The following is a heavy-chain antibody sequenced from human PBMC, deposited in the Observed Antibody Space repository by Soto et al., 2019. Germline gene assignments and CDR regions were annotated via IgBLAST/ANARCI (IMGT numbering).Heavy chain of an antibody. D-gene: IGHD2-8*01. CDR3: ARDLGYCTNGVCYTRYYYGMDV. J-gene: IGHJ6*02. V-gene: IGHV4-59*01. CDR1: GGSISSYY. Sequence: QVQLQESGPGLVKPSETLSLTCTVSGGSISSYYWSWIRQPPGKGLEWIGYIYYSGSTNYNPSLKSRVPISVDTSKNQFSLKLSSVTAADTAVYYCARDLGYCTNGVCYTRYYYGMDVWGQGTTVTVSS. CDR2: IYYSGST.